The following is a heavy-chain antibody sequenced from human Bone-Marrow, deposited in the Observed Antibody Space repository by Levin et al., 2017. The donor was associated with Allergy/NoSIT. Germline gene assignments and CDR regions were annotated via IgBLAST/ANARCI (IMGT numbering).Heavy chain of an antibody. CDR3: ASGRSGYCSGGSCNRPFDY. V-gene: IGHV4-59*01. Sequence: KASETLSLTCTVSGGSISSYYWSWIRQPPGKGLEWIGYIYYSGSTNYNPSLKSRVTISVDTSKNQFSLKLSSVTAADTAVYYCASGRSGYCSGGSCNRPFDYWGQGTLVTVSS. D-gene: IGHD2-15*01. CDR1: GGSISSYY. J-gene: IGHJ4*02. CDR2: IYYSGST.